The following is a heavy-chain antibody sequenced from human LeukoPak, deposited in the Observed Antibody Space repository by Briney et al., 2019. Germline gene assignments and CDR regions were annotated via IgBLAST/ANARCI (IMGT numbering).Heavy chain of an antibody. CDR2: IVLRFAAA. D-gene: IGHD3-10*01. J-gene: IGHJ6*04. CDR1: GVTFSDYP. CDR3: AGGYGSGVMSPYALDV. Sequence: SVKVSCKASGVTFSDYPISWVRQAPGQGPEWMGGIVLRFAAADYAQQFQGRVTITADMYTTTAYMELSSLTSDDTAIYYCAGGYGSGVMSPYALDVWGTGTTVVVSS. V-gene: IGHV1-69*06.